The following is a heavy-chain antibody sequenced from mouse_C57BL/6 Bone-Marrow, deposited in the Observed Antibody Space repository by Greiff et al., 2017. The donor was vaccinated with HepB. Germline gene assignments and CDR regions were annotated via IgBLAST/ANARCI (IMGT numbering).Heavy chain of an antibody. D-gene: IGHD1-1*01. CDR1: GYTFSSYW. Sequence: VQLQQSGAELVKPGASVKISCKASGYTFSSYWMNWVKQRPGQGLEWIGQIYPGDGDTNYNGKFKGKATLTADKSSSTAYMQLSSLTSEDSAVYFGARGGGRIYYFDYGGQGTTLTVSS. CDR2: IYPGDGDT. CDR3: ARGGGRIYYFDY. V-gene: IGHV1-80*01. J-gene: IGHJ2*01.